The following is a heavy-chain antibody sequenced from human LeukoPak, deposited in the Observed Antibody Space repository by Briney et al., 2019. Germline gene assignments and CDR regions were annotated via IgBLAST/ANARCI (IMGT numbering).Heavy chain of an antibody. D-gene: IGHD6-19*01. Sequence: GGSLRLSCPASGFTFSGYGMHWGRQAPGKGLEWLAVISDIGSQKSYADSVKGRFTISRDNSKNTLFLQMNSLRPEDTAVYYCAKEYDSGWTSFDYWGRGTVVTVSS. V-gene: IGHV3-30*18. J-gene: IGHJ4*02. CDR1: GFTFSGYG. CDR2: ISDIGSQK. CDR3: AKEYDSGWTSFDY.